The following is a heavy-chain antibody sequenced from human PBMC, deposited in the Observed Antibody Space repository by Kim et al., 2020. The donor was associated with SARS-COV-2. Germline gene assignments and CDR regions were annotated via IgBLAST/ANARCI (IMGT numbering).Heavy chain of an antibody. CDR1: GASISTSNW. V-gene: IGHV4-4*02. CDR3: GSIVSSACTLRDWFYP. Sequence: SETLSLTCAVSGASISTSNWWSWVRQPPGKVLEWIGEISRSGSNNYSPSLKSRLTLSIDTSKNLFPLNLNSVTAAATAVYYCGSIVSSACTLRDWFYPWG. D-gene: IGHD3-16*01. J-gene: IGHJ5*02. CDR2: ISRSGSN.